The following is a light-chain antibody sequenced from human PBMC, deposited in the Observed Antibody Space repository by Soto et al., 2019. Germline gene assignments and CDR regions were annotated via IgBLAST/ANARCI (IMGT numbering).Light chain of an antibody. J-gene: IGLJ2*01. V-gene: IGLV2-14*01. CDR1: NSDVSGYNY. Sequence: QSALTQPASVSGSPGQSITLSCTGTNSDVSGYNYVSWYQQHPGKAPTLMIYDVSNRPSGVSNRFSGSKSGNTASLTISGLQAEDEADYYCSSYTTTFVVFGGGTKLTVL. CDR2: DVS. CDR3: SSYTTTFVV.